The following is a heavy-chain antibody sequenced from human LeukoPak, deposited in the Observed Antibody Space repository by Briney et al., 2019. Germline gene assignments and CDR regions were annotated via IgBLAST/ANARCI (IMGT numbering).Heavy chain of an antibody. V-gene: IGHV3-30-3*01. Sequence: GGSLRLSCAASGFTFSSYAMHWVRQAPGKGLEGVAVISFDGSKTYYADSLKGRCTISRANSKTTLFLQRNSLRAEDTAAYYCARDRQPYYHYYGMDVWGQGTTVTVSS. CDR3: ARDRQPYYHYYGMDV. J-gene: IGHJ6*02. CDR1: GFTFSSYA. D-gene: IGHD6-6*01. CDR2: ISFDGSKT.